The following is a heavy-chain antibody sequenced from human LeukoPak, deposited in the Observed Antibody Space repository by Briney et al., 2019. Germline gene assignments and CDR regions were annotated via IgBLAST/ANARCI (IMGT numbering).Heavy chain of an antibody. CDR1: GFTFSSYE. V-gene: IGHV3-23*01. CDR3: AKDDDWGRFNH. Sequence: GGSLRLSCAASGFTFSSYEMNWVRQAPGKGLEWVSGISPRGDITYYKDSVRGPFTISRDNFKNTVSLQLNSLRAEDTAMYYCAKDDDWGRFNHWGQGTLVTVSS. CDR2: ISPRGDIT. J-gene: IGHJ1*01. D-gene: IGHD3-16*01.